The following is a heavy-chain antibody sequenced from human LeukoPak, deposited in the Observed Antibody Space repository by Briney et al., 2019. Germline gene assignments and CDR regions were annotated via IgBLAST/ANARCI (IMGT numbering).Heavy chain of an antibody. V-gene: IGHV1-18*01. Sequence: ASVKVSFKASGYTFTSYGISWVRQAPGQGLEWMGWISAYNGNTNYAQKLQGRVTMTTDTSTSTAYMELRSLRSDDTAVYYCARERGEMATTYFDYWGQGTLVTVSS. J-gene: IGHJ4*02. D-gene: IGHD5-24*01. CDR3: ARERGEMATTYFDY. CDR2: ISAYNGNT. CDR1: GYTFTSYG.